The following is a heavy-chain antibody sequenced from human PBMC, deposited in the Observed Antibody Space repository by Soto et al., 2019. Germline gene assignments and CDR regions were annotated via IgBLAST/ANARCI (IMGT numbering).Heavy chain of an antibody. CDR3: ARGEGIISVWRY. D-gene: IGHD3-10*01. CDR1: GGTFSNYA. J-gene: IGHJ4*01. V-gene: IGHV1-69*01. Sequence: QVQVEQSGAEVKKPGSSVKVSCKTSGGTFSNYAINWVRQAPGQGLEWMGGIIPMLATANYAQNFQGRVTITADESTSTAYMELSSLRSDDTAVYYCARGEGIISVWRYWGHGTLVTVSS. CDR2: IIPMLATA.